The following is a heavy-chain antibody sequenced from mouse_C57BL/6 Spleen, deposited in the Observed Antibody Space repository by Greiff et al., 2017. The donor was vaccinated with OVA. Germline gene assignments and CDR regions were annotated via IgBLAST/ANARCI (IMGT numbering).Heavy chain of an antibody. V-gene: IGHV1-54*01. CDR2: INPGSGGT. Sequence: VQLQESGAELVRPGTSVKVSCKASGYAFTNYLIEWVKQRPGQGLEWIGVINPGSGGTNYNEKFKGKATLTADKSSSTAYMQLSSLTSEDSAVYFCARSTTVVAEYFDVWGTGTTVTVSS. J-gene: IGHJ1*03. D-gene: IGHD1-1*01. CDR3: ARSTTVVAEYFDV. CDR1: GYAFTNYL.